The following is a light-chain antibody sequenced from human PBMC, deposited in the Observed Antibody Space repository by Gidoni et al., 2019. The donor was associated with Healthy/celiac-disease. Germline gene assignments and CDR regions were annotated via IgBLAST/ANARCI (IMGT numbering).Light chain of an antibody. Sequence: DMVMTKSPPPLPVTLGAPPSVSSRSSQSPRHSSGCNYLYWYQQKPGQSPQLLIYLGSNRASGVPAGFSGSGSCTDYTLKISRVEADDVGVYYFMQALQTPRTFXQXTKVXIK. CDR1: QSPRHSSGCNY. V-gene: IGKV2-28*01. CDR2: LGS. CDR3: MQALQTPRT. J-gene: IGKJ1*01.